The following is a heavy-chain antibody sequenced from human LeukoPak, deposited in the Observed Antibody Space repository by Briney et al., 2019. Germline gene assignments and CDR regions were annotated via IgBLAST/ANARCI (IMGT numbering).Heavy chain of an antibody. CDR1: GGSISSYY. D-gene: IGHD3-10*01. CDR3: ARDRELLWFGSKGASDI. V-gene: IGHV4-4*07. J-gene: IGHJ3*02. Sequence: SETLSLTCTVSGGSISSYYWSWIRQPAGKGLEWIGRIYTSGSTNYNPSLKSRVTMSVDTSKNQFSLKLSSVTAADTAVYYCARDRELLWFGSKGASDIWGQGTMVTVSS. CDR2: IYTSGST.